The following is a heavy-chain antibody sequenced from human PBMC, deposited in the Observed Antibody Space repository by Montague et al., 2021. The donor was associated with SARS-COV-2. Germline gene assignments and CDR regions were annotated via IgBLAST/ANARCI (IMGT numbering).Heavy chain of an antibody. CDR1: GGSVSSRSYY. Sequence: SETLSLTCTVSGGSVSSRSYYWGWIRQPPGKGLEWIGTIFYTGNTYYNPSLKSRITISIGRPKNQFSLKLTSVTAADTSLYYCARHPGSPKDAFDIWGQGTMVTVSS. V-gene: IGHV4-39*01. CDR3: ARHPGSPKDAFDI. CDR2: IFYTGNT. J-gene: IGHJ3*02.